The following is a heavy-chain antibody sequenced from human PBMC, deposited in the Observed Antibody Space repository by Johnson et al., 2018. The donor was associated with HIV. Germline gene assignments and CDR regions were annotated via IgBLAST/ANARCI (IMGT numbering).Heavy chain of an antibody. V-gene: IGHV3-20*04. CDR2: IHWNGGST. J-gene: IGHJ3*02. Sequence: VQLVESGGRVVRPGESLRLSCAASGFTFDDYGMSWVRQAPGKGLEWVSGIHWNGGSTGYADSVMGRFTISRDKAKNSLYLQMNSLRAEDTALYYCAKAGYDYVWGSYKGAFDIWGQGTMVTVSS. D-gene: IGHD3-16*01. CDR3: AKAGYDYVWGSYKGAFDI. CDR1: GFTFDDYG.